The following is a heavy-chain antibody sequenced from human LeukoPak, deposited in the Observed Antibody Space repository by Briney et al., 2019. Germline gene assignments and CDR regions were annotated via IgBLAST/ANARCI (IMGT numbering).Heavy chain of an antibody. V-gene: IGHV4-39*07. CDR1: GGSISSSSYY. Sequence: SETLSLTCTVSGGSISSSSYYWGWIRQPPGKGLEWIGSIYYSGSTYYNPSLKSRVTISVDTSKNQFSLKLSSVTAADTAVYYCARDRPWFDYWGQGTLVTVSS. CDR3: ARDRPWFDY. CDR2: IYYSGST. J-gene: IGHJ4*02.